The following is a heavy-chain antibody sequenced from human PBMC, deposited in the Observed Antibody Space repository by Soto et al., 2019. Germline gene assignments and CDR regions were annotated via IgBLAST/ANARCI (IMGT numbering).Heavy chain of an antibody. CDR3: ARSGYTDYYFDY. CDR2: ISSSGSTI. V-gene: IGHV3-48*03. CDR1: GFTFSSYE. Sequence: GGSLRLCCAASGFTFSSYEMNWVRQAPGKGLEWVSYISSSGSTIYYADSVKGRFTISRDNAKNSLYLQMNSLRAEDTAVYYCARSGYTDYYFDYWGQGTLVTVSS. D-gene: IGHD5-12*01. J-gene: IGHJ4*02.